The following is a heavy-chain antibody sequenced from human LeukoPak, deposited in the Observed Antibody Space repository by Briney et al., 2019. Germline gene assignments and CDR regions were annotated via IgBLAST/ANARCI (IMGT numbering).Heavy chain of an antibody. J-gene: IGHJ4*02. CDR3: ARSVGGATRYYFDY. CDR2: IIPIFGTA. V-gene: IGHV1-69*05. D-gene: IGHD1-26*01. CDR1: GYTFTNYH. Sequence: SVKVSCKASGYTFTNYHLHWVRQAPGQGLEWMGGIIPIFGTANYAQKFQGRVTITTDESTSTAYMELSSLRSEDTAVYYCARSVGGATRYYFDYWGQGTLVTVSS.